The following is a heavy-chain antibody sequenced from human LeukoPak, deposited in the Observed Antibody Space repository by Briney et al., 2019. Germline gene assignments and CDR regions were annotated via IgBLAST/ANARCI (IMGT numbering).Heavy chain of an antibody. CDR3: ARRQPRYGDYTDY. V-gene: IGHV1-18*04. CDR1: GYTFTVYF. Sequence: ASVKVSCKASGYTFTVYFLHWMRQAPGQGLEWMGWISAYNGNTNYAQKLQGRVTMTTDTSTSTAYMELRSLRSDDTAVYYCARRQPRYGDYTDYWGQGTLVTVSS. D-gene: IGHD4-17*01. J-gene: IGHJ4*02. CDR2: ISAYNGNT.